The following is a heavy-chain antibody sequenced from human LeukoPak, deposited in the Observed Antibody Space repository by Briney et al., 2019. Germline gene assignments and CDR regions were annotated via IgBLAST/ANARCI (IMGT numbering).Heavy chain of an antibody. V-gene: IGHV4-34*01. CDR1: GGSFSGYH. J-gene: IGHJ4*02. CDR2: ITHGEAA. Sequence: SETLSLTCAVCGGSFSGYHWSWIRQPPGKGLEWIGEITHGEAANYNPSLKSRITISMDTSKNQFSLKLSSVTAADTAMYYCARANLLGYCTNGVCPGGGLPFDYWGQGTLVSVSS. CDR3: ARANLLGYCTNGVCPGGGLPFDY. D-gene: IGHD2-8*01.